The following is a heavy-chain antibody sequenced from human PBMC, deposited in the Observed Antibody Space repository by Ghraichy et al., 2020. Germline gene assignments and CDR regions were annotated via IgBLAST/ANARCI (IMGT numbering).Heavy chain of an antibody. CDR3: ARDLSYYDFWSGYYRY. J-gene: IGHJ4*02. V-gene: IGHV3-48*01. Sequence: GGSLRLSCAASGFTFSSYSMNWVRQAPGKGLEWVSYISSSSSTIYYADSVKGRFTISRDNAKNSLYLQMNSLRAEDTAVYYCARDLSYYDFWSGYYRYWGQGTLVTVSS. CDR1: GFTFSSYS. CDR2: ISSSSSTI. D-gene: IGHD3-3*01.